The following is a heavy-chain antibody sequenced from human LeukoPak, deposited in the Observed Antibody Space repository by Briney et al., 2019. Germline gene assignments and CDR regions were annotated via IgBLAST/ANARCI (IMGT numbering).Heavy chain of an antibody. J-gene: IGHJ6*02. CDR2: VNPKSGGT. Sequence: GASVKVSCKASGYTFTGYYMHWVRQAPGQGLEWMGWVNPKSGGTNYAQKFQGWVTMTRDTSISTAYMELSRLRPDDTAIYYCARLGYCSGGSCYDETNYYYAMDVWGQGTTVTVSS. D-gene: IGHD2-15*01. CDR3: ARLGYCSGGSCYDETNYYYAMDV. CDR1: GYTFTGYY. V-gene: IGHV1-2*04.